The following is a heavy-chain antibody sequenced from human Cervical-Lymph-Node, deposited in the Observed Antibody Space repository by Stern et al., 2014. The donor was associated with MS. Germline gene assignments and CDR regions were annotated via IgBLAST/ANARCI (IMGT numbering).Heavy chain of an antibody. V-gene: IGHV3-9*01. CDR1: GFTFADHA. CDR3: AKDINDYWSGPADY. D-gene: IGHD3-3*01. CDR2: INWSVGNT. Sequence: EVQLVESGGGLVQPGRSLRLSCAASGFTFADHAMHWVRQAPGKGLEWVSGINWSVGNTVYADVVEGRFTISRDNAKNSLYLQINSLRVEDTAFYYCAKDINDYWSGPADYWGQGTLVTVSS. J-gene: IGHJ4*02.